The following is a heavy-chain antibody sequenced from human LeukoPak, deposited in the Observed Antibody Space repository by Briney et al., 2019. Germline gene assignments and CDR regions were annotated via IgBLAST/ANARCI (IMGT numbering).Heavy chain of an antibody. V-gene: IGHV3-21*01. CDR3: ASLDTAMVVDY. CDR2: ISSSSSYI. Sequence: GGSLRLSCGASGFTFSRYAMSWVRQAPGKGLEWVSSISSSSSYIYYADSVKGRFTISRDNAKNSLYLQMNSLRAEDTAVYYCASLDTAMVVDYWGQGTLVTVSS. D-gene: IGHD5-18*01. J-gene: IGHJ4*02. CDR1: GFTFSRYA.